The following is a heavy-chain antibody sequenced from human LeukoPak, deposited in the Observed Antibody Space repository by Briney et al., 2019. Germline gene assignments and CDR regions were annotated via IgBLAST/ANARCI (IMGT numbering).Heavy chain of an antibody. J-gene: IGHJ3*02. Sequence: AASVKVSCKASGGTFSSYAISWVRQAPGQGLEWMGGIIPIFGTANYAQKFQGRVTITTDESTSTAYMELSSLRSEDTAVYYCARGRGYYYDSRAFDIWGQGTMVTVSS. CDR1: GGTFSSYA. CDR3: ARGRGYYYDSRAFDI. D-gene: IGHD3-22*01. V-gene: IGHV1-69*05. CDR2: IIPIFGTA.